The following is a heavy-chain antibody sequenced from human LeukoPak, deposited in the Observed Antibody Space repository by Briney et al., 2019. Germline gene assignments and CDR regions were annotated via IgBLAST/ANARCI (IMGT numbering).Heavy chain of an antibody. D-gene: IGHD1-26*01. V-gene: IGHV3-21*01. J-gene: IGHJ4*02. CDR1: GFTFSNYA. CDR3: ARVPYSGYHFDY. CDR2: TSSSSSYI. Sequence: PGRSLTPSCVVSGFTFSNYAMNWVRQAPGKGLEWVSSTSSSSSYIKYADSLMGRFTISRDNAKNSLYLQVNSLRGEDTAVYYCARVPYSGYHFDYWGQGTLVTVSS.